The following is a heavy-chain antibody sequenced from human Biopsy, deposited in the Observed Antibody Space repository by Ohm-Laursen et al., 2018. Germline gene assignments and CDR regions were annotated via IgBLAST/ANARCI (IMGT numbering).Heavy chain of an antibody. J-gene: IGHJ4*02. V-gene: IGHV1-2*02. CDR2: IYPNSGDT. D-gene: IGHD3-3*01. Sequence: ASVKVSCNASGDAFLGYYLHWVRQAPGQGLEWMGSIYPNSGDTDFAQKFQGRVSMTRDTSVSTAYLELSSLRSDDTAIYYCARDLLEWSLPSWGQGALVTVSS. CDR3: ARDLLEWSLPS. CDR1: GDAFLGYY.